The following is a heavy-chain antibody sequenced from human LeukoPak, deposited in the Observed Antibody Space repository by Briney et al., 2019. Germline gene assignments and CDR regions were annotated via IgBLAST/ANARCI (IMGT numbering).Heavy chain of an antibody. D-gene: IGHD6-13*01. CDR1: GFTFSSYS. Sequence: GGSLRLSCAASGFTFSSYSMNWVRQAPGKGLEWVSSISSSSSYIYYADSVKGRFTISRDNAKNSLYLQMNSLRAEDTAVYYYARDRGYSSSWYAFDIWGQGTMVTVSS. V-gene: IGHV3-21*01. J-gene: IGHJ3*02. CDR2: ISSSSSYI. CDR3: ARDRGYSSSWYAFDI.